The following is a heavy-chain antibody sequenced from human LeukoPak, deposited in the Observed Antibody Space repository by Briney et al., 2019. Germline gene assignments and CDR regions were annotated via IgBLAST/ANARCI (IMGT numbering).Heavy chain of an antibody. Sequence: SQTLSLTCAISGDSVSINSAAWNWIRQSPSRGLEWLGRTYYRSKWYNDYAVSVKSRITIHPDTSKNQFSLQLNSVTPEDTAVYYCARGGEVVVVVAASQDYYYYYMDVWGKGTTVTVSS. D-gene: IGHD2-15*01. V-gene: IGHV6-1*01. CDR3: ARGGEVVVVVAASQDYYYYYMDV. J-gene: IGHJ6*03. CDR2: TYYRSKWYN. CDR1: GDSVSINSAA.